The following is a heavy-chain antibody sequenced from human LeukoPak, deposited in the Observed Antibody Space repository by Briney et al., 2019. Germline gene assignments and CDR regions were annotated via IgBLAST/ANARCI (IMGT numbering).Heavy chain of an antibody. Sequence: GESLKISCKGSGYIFTTYWIAWVRQMPGKGLEWMGIIYPGDSDTRYGPSFQGQVTISADKSISTAYLQWSSLKASDTAMYYCARQEYSSSSAPVYWGQGTLVTVSS. J-gene: IGHJ4*02. CDR3: ARQEYSSSSAPVY. V-gene: IGHV5-51*01. CDR2: IYPGDSDT. D-gene: IGHD6-6*01. CDR1: GYIFTTYW.